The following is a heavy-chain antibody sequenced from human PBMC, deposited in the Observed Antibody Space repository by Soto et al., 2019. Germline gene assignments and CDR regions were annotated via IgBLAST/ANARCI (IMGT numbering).Heavy chain of an antibody. CDR3: ARAGTTVSIRWFDP. D-gene: IGHD4-4*01. J-gene: IGHJ5*02. CDR2: IYYSGST. Sequence: PGKGLEWVGYIYYSGSTYYNPSLKSRVTISVDTSKNQFSLKLSSVTAADTAVYYCARAGTTVSIRWFDPPGQGPLVTVSS. V-gene: IGHV4-31*02.